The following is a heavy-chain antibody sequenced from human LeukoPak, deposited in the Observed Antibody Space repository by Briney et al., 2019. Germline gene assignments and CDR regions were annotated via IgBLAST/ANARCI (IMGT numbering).Heavy chain of an antibody. CDR2: IDNDGRGT. CDR3: ASLNYGPDY. CDR1: GFTFSSYW. Sequence: GGSLRLSCAASGFTFSSYWMHWVRHAPGKGLVWVSRIDNDGRGTSYADSVKGRFTISRDNAKNRLYLQMNSLRAEDTAVYYCASLNYGPDYWGQGTLVTVSS. V-gene: IGHV3-74*01. J-gene: IGHJ4*02. D-gene: IGHD3-16*01.